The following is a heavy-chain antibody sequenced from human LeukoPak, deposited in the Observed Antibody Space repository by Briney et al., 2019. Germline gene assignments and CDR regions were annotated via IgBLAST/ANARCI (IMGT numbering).Heavy chain of an antibody. J-gene: IGHJ4*02. CDR2: IYYSGST. D-gene: IGHD2-15*01. V-gene: IGHV4-39*01. Sequence: SETLSLTCTVSGGSISSSSYYWGWIRQPPGKGLEWIGSIYYSGSTYYNPSLKSRLAISVDTSKNQFSLKLSSVTAADTAVYYCARRHCSGGSCYPDYWGQGTLVTVSS. CDR3: ARRHCSGGSCYPDY. CDR1: GGSISSSSYY.